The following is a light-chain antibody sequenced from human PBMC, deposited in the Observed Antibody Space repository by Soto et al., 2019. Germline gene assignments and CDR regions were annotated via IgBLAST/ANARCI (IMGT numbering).Light chain of an antibody. CDR3: QVWDISSGHVV. CDR1: NIGSKS. CDR2: YDS. Sequence: SYELTQPPSVSVAPGKTASVACGGSNIGSKSVHWYQKKSGQAPVLVMYYDSDRPSGIPGRFYGSNPGNTATLTISRVEAGDEADYYCQVWDISSGHVVFGGGTKLLVL. J-gene: IGLJ3*02. V-gene: IGLV3-21*01.